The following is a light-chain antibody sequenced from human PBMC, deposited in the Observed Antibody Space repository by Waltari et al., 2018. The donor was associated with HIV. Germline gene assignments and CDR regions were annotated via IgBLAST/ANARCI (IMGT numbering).Light chain of an antibody. V-gene: IGLV3-21*01. CDR2: HNA. J-gene: IGLJ3*02. CDR1: NIGSQS. Sequence: SYVLTQPPSVSVAPGQTARITCGGNNIGSQSVHWYQQKPGQAPVPVIFHNADRPSGVPERFSGSNSGNTATLTFSRLEGGDEADYYCHVWETSGDHVVFGGGTKLTVL. CDR3: HVWETSGDHVV.